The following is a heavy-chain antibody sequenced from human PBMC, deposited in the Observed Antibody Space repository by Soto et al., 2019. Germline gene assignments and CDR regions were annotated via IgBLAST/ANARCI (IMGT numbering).Heavy chain of an antibody. CDR1: GFTFSSYS. J-gene: IGHJ6*02. V-gene: IGHV3-21*01. Sequence: GGSLRLSCAASGFTFSSYSMNWVRQAPGKGLEWVSSISSSSSYIYYADSVKGRFTISRDNAKNSLYLQMNSLRAEDTAVYYCASSYVDTAMARYYYYYGMDVWGQGTTVTVSS. CDR2: ISSSSSYI. D-gene: IGHD5-18*01. CDR3: ASSYVDTAMARYYYYYGMDV.